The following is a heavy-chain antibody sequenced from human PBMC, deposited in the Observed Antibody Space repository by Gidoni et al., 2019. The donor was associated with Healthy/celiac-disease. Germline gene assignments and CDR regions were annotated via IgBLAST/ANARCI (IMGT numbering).Heavy chain of an antibody. CDR1: GFTFSSYS. CDR2: ISSSSSYI. Sequence: EVQLVESGGGLVKPGGSLRLSCAASGFTFSSYSMNWVRQAPGKGLEWVSSISSSSSYIYYADSVKGRFTISRDNAKNSLYLQMNSLRAEDTAVYYCARDWEAQPDAFDIWGQGTMVTVSS. J-gene: IGHJ3*02. CDR3: ARDWEAQPDAFDI. V-gene: IGHV3-21*01. D-gene: IGHD1-26*01.